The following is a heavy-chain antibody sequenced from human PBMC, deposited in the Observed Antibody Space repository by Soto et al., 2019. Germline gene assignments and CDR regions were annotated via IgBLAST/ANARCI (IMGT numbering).Heavy chain of an antibody. V-gene: IGHV1-2*04. Sequence: ASVKVSCTDSGYTFTGYYMHWVRQAPGQGLEWMGWINPNSGGTNYAQKFQGWVTMTRDTSISTAYMELSRLRSDDTAVYYCARDLTAGKDYYGMDVWGQGTTVTVSS. CDR1: GYTFTGYY. CDR2: INPNSGGT. CDR3: ARDLTAGKDYYGMDV. D-gene: IGHD6-13*01. J-gene: IGHJ6*02.